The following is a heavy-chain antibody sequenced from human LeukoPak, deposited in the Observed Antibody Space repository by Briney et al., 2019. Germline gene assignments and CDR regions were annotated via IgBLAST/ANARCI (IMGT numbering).Heavy chain of an antibody. J-gene: IGHJ6*03. CDR2: MNPNSGNT. CDR1: GYTFTSYD. Sequence: ASVKVSCKASGYTFTSYDINWVRQATGQGLEWMGWMNPNSGNTGYAQKFQGRVTVTRNTSISTAYMELSSLRSEDTAVYYCARGVASSSWYNYYYSYMDVWGNGTTVTVSS. D-gene: IGHD6-13*01. V-gene: IGHV1-8*01. CDR3: ARGVASSSWYNYYYSYMDV.